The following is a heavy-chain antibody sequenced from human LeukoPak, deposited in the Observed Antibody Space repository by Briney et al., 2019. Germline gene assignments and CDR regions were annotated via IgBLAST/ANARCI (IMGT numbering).Heavy chain of an antibody. CDR2: IKPKTHGGTT. V-gene: IGHV3-15*01. CDR1: GFSLGDAW. D-gene: IGHD2-15*01. J-gene: IGHJ4*02. Sequence: PGGSLRLSCAASGFSLGDAWMSWVRQAPGKGLDCVGRIKPKTHGGTTDYAGSVNGRFSVSRDDSKNTMYLQINSLTTEDTGLYHCAQLGGGGYWGQGTQVTVSS. CDR3: AQLGGGGY.